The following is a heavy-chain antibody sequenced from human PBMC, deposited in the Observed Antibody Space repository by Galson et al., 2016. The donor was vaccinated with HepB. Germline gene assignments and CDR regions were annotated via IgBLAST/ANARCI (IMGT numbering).Heavy chain of an antibody. V-gene: IGHV4-59*08. CDR1: GESITGSY. Sequence: SETLSLTCTVSGESITGSYWSWIRQPPGKGLEWIGYLSSTGSTNYSPSHKSRVSFSVDTSKNQFSLKLSSVTAADTAVYYCARRVDGSYLFYWGQGTLVTVSS. D-gene: IGHD3-10*01. CDR3: ARRVDGSYLFY. CDR2: LSSTGST. J-gene: IGHJ4*02.